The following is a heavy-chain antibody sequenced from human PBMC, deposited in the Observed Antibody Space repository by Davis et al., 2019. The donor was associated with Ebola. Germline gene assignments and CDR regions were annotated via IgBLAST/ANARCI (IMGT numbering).Heavy chain of an antibody. J-gene: IGHJ4*02. D-gene: IGHD3-10*01. Sequence: GESLKISCAASGFTFSSYAMHWVRQAPGKGLEWVAVISYDGSNKYYADSVKGRFTISRDNSKNTLYLQMNSLRAEDTAVYYCARGRRNGYYYGSGSYYEDFGWGQGTLVTVSS. CDR3: ARGRRNGYYYGSGSYYEDFG. CDR1: GFTFSSYA. CDR2: ISYDGSNK. V-gene: IGHV3-30-3*01.